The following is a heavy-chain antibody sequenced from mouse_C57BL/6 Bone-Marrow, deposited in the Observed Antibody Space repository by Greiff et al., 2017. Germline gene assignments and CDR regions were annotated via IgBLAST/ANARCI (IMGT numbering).Heavy chain of an antibody. CDR3: ARLDGYYEAY. D-gene: IGHD2-3*01. CDR1: GFTFSSYG. Sequence: EVQLQESGGDLVKPGGSLKLSCAASGFTFSSYGMSWVRQTPDKRLEWVATISSGGSYTYDPDSVKGRFTISRDNAKNTLYLQMSSLKSEDTAMYYCARLDGYYEAYWGQGTLVTVSA. J-gene: IGHJ3*01. CDR2: ISSGGSYT. V-gene: IGHV5-6*01.